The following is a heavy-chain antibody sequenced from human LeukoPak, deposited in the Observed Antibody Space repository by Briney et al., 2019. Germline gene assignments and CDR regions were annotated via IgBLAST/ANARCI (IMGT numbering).Heavy chain of an antibody. V-gene: IGHV3-21*01. CDR1: GFTFSSYS. J-gene: IGHJ4*02. Sequence: GGSLRLSCAASGFTFSSYSMNWVRQAPGKGLEWVSSISSSSSYIYYADSVRGRFTISRDNAKNSLYLQMNSLRAEDTAVYYCARGAPGGDQGYWGQGTLVTVSS. D-gene: IGHD2-21*01. CDR3: ARGAPGGDQGY. CDR2: ISSSSSYI.